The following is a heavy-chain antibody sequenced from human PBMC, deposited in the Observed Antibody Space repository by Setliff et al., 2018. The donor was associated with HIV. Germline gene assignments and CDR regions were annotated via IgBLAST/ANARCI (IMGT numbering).Heavy chain of an antibody. V-gene: IGHV1-3*01. CDR1: GYTFNGYG. J-gene: IGHJ6*02. Sequence: ASVKVSCKASGYTFNGYGMHWVRQAPGERFEWMGWINGDNGDTKDSEKFQSRVTITRDTSANIVYMEVSSLRSEDTAIYYCARGGPLGSWLNFYYYGMDVWGQGTTVTVSS. CDR2: INGDNGDT. D-gene: IGHD6-13*01. CDR3: ARGGPLGSWLNFYYYGMDV.